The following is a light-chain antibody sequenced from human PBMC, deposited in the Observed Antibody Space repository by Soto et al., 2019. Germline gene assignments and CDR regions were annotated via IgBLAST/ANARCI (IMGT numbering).Light chain of an antibody. V-gene: IGKV3-11*01. Sequence: EIVLTQSPATLSXXXXXXATLSCRASQSVRNYLAWYQQKPGQAPRLLIYDASYRATGIPARFSGSGSGTDFTLTISSLEPEDFAVYYCQQRNDWPLTFGQGTRLEIK. J-gene: IGKJ5*01. CDR2: DAS. CDR3: QQRNDWPLT. CDR1: QSVRNY.